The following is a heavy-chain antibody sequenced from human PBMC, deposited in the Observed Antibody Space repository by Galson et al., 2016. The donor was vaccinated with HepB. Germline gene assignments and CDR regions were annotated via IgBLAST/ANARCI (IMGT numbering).Heavy chain of an antibody. CDR1: GGSFSSKTYY. Sequence: SETLSLTCAVSGGSFSSKTYYWGWIRQPPGQGLEWIGSIYYSGTTYYNPSLKSRVTISVNTSKNQLCLKLRSVTAGDTAVYYCAGSRVGGARVPFDYWGQGTLVTVSS. CDR2: IYYSGTT. D-gene: IGHD2-21*01. CDR3: AGSRVGGARVPFDY. J-gene: IGHJ4*02. V-gene: IGHV4-39*07.